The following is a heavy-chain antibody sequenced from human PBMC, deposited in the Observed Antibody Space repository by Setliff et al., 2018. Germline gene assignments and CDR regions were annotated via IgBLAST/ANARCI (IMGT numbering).Heavy chain of an antibody. CDR3: TTPPGAFDI. Sequence: PGGSLRLSCTASGFTFSNAWMSWVRQAPGKGLEWVGRIKRITDSGTTDYAAPVKGRFTISRDDSKNTLYLQMNSLKTEDTAVYYCTTPPGAFDIWGQGTMVTVSS. J-gene: IGHJ3*02. CDR2: IKRITDSGTT. CDR1: GFTFSNAW. V-gene: IGHV3-15*01.